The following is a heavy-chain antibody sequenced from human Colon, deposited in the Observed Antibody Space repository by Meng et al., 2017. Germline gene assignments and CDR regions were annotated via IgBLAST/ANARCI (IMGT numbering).Heavy chain of an antibody. Sequence: VQLVESEGRLVKSGGSRRLSCAASGFTFSDYYMSWIRQAPGKGLEWISYIGSSGTPIYYADSVKGRFNISRDIAKISLYLQMDSLRIEDTAVYHCANEFVWGLGTLVTVSS. CDR1: GFTFSDYY. V-gene: IGHV3-11*04. J-gene: IGHJ4*02. CDR3: ANEFV. CDR2: IGSSGTPI.